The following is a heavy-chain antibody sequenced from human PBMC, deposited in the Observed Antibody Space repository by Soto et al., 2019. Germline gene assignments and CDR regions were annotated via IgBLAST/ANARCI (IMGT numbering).Heavy chain of an antibody. CDR2: ISYDGSNK. Sequence: QPGGSLRLSCAASGFTFSNFGMHWVRQAPGKGLEWVAVISYDGSNKYYTDSVKGRFTISRDDSKNTLSLQMNSLRTEGAAVYYCAKDSPVGDYWGQGTLVTVSS. J-gene: IGHJ4*02. D-gene: IGHD1-26*01. CDR1: GFTFSNFG. V-gene: IGHV3-30*18. CDR3: AKDSPVGDY.